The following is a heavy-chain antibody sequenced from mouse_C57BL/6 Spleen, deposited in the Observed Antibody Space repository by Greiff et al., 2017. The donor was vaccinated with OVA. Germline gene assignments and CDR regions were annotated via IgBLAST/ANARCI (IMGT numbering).Heavy chain of an antibody. J-gene: IGHJ2*01. V-gene: IGHV3-6*01. CDR1: GYSITSGYY. D-gene: IGHD1-1*01. Sequence: EVQLQESGPGLVKPSQSLSLTCSVTGYSITSGYYWNWIRQFPGNKLEWMGYISYDGSNNYNPSLKNRITITRDTSKNQFILNLNSVTTEDTATYYCARGLRFFDYWGQGTTLTVSS. CDR2: ISYDGSN. CDR3: ARGLRFFDY.